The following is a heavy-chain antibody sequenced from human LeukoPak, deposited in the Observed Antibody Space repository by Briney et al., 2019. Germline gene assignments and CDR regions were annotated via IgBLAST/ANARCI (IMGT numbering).Heavy chain of an antibody. J-gene: IGHJ4*02. CDR2: IYYSGST. Sequence: SETLSLTCSVSGVSVSSGSYYWSWIRQHPGKGLEWIGYIYYSGSTYYNPSLKSRVTISVDTSKNQFSLKLSSVTAADTAVYYCASRLVYYFDYWGQGTLVTVSS. D-gene: IGHD3-9*01. CDR3: ASRLVYYFDY. V-gene: IGHV4-31*02. CDR1: GVSVSSGSYY.